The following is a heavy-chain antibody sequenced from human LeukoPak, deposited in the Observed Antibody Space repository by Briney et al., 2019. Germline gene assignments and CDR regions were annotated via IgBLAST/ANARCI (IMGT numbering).Heavy chain of an antibody. V-gene: IGHV4-30-2*01. CDR1: GGSISSGGHS. CDR2: VYHSGST. D-gene: IGHD3-10*01. Sequence: SETLSLTCAVSGGSISSGGHSWSWIRQPPGKGLEWIGYVYHSGSTYYNPSLKSRVTISVDRSKNQFSLKLSSVTAADTAVYYCARVRGATYNWFDPWGQGTLVTVPS. CDR3: ARVRGATYNWFDP. J-gene: IGHJ5*02.